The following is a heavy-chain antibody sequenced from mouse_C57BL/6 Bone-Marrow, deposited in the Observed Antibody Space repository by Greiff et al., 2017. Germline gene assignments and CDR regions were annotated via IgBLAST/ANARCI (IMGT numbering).Heavy chain of an antibody. Sequence: EVQGVESGGGLVQPGESLKLSCESNEYEFPSHDMSWVRKTPEKRLELVAAINSDGGSTYYPDTMERRFIISRDNTKKTLYLQMNSLRSEDTALYDCARHIYYSNYRGYYFDYWGQGTTLTVSS. CDR2: INSDGGST. CDR3: ARHIYYSNYRGYYFDY. CDR1: EYEFPSHD. D-gene: IGHD2-5*01. V-gene: IGHV5-2*01. J-gene: IGHJ2*01.